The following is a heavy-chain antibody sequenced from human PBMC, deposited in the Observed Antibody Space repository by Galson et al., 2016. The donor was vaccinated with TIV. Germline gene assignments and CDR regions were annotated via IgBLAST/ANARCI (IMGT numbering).Heavy chain of an antibody. CDR2: TDWDGDK. CDR3: ARSSIRDVSTHRFFDY. J-gene: IGHJ4*02. CDR1: EFSLPTHGMC. Sequence: PALVKPTQTLTLTCTFSEFSLPTHGMCVSWIRQPPGKALEWLARTDWDGDKFYSTSLQTRLSISKDTSRNQVVLTLSNVDPVDTATYFCARSSIRDVSTHRFFDYWGQGTLVTVSP. D-gene: IGHD5-24*01. V-gene: IGHV2-70*17.